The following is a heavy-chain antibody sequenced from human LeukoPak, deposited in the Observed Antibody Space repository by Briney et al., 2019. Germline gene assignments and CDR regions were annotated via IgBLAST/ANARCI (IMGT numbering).Heavy chain of an antibody. D-gene: IGHD3-22*01. Sequence: GGSLRLSCAASGFTLSIYWMSWDRQAPGKGLEWLANIKQDGSEKYYVDSVKGRFTISRDNVENSLDLQMNSLRVEDTAVYYCTRGPRGYDSSGAPWGQGTLVTVSS. J-gene: IGHJ5*02. CDR2: IKQDGSEK. CDR3: TRGPRGYDSSGAP. CDR1: GFTLSIYW. V-gene: IGHV3-7*01.